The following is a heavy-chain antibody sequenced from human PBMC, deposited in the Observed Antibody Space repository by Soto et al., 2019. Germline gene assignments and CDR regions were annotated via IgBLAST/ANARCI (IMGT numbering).Heavy chain of an antibody. CDR3: AREYESSPTD. Sequence: SETLSLTYTVSGGSISTSSYHWAWIRQPPGKGLEWIASIYYSGSTYYNPSLKSRATISVDTSKNQFSLKLTSVTAADTAVYYCAREYESSPTDWGQGTLVTVSS. V-gene: IGHV4-39*02. D-gene: IGHD6-13*01. CDR2: IYYSGST. J-gene: IGHJ4*02. CDR1: GGSISTSSYH.